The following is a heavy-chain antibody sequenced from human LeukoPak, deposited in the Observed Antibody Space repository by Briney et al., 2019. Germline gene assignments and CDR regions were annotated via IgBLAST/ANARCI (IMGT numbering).Heavy chain of an antibody. D-gene: IGHD5-12*01. Sequence: SVTVSCKASGGTFSSYAISWVRQAPGQGLEWMGRIIPILGIANYAQKFQGRVTITADKSTSTAYMELSSLRAEDTAVYYCWGYSGYDSDYWGQGTLVTVSS. V-gene: IGHV1-69*04. J-gene: IGHJ4*02. CDR3: WGYSGYDSDY. CDR1: GGTFSSYA. CDR2: IIPILGIA.